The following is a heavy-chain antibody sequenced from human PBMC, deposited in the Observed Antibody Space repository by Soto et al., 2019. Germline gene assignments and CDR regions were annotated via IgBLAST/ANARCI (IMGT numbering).Heavy chain of an antibody. CDR3: AKVLGYCSGGSCYPGYYYYYGMDV. V-gene: IGHV3-30*18. CDR1: GFTFSSYG. Sequence: GGSLRLSCAASGFTFSSYGMHWVRQAPGKGLEWVAVISYDGSNKYYADSVKGRFTISRDNSKNTLYLQMNSLRAEDTAVYYCAKVLGYCSGGSCYPGYYYYYGMDVWGQGTTVTVSS. J-gene: IGHJ6*02. CDR2: ISYDGSNK. D-gene: IGHD2-15*01.